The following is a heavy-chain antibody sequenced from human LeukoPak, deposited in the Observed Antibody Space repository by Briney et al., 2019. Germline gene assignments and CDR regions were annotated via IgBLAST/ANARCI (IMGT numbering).Heavy chain of an antibody. J-gene: IGHJ4*02. D-gene: IGHD5-18*01. CDR1: GGSFSGYY. CDR3: VIVDSAMIYH. CDR2: FIHSGST. Sequence: PSETLSLTCGVYGGSFSGYYWNWIRQPPGKGLEWIGEFIHSGSTDYNPSLKSRVTISVDTSKNQFPLKLSSVTAADTAVYHCVIVDSAMIYHWGQGTLVTVSS. V-gene: IGHV4-34*12.